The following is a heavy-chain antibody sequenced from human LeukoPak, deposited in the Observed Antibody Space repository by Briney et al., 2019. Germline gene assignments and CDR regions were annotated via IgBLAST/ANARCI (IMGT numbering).Heavy chain of an antibody. Sequence: GGSLRLSCAAPGLTISNNFMGWVRQAPGKGLEWVSLIYSGGSTYSADSVKGRFTISRDNSKNTLHLQMNSLRVEDTAVYYCARDTDYYGSGRHGYFDHWGQGTLVTVSS. CDR3: ARDTDYYGSGRHGYFDH. CDR2: IYSGGST. V-gene: IGHV3-66*01. CDR1: GLTISNNF. J-gene: IGHJ1*01. D-gene: IGHD3-10*01.